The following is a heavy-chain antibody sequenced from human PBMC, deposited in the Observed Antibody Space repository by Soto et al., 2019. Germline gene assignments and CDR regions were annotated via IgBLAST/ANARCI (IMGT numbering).Heavy chain of an antibody. CDR3: ARRPDYYDSSGSGAFDI. CDR2: IYHSGST. CDR1: GGSISSSNW. J-gene: IGHJ3*02. Sequence: QVQLQELGPGLVKPSGTLSLTCAVSGGSISSSNWWSWVRQPPGKGLEWIGEIYHSGSTNYNPSLKSRVTISVDKPKNQFSLKLSSVTAADTAVYYCARRPDYYDSSGSGAFDIWGQGTMVTVSS. V-gene: IGHV4-4*02. D-gene: IGHD3-22*01.